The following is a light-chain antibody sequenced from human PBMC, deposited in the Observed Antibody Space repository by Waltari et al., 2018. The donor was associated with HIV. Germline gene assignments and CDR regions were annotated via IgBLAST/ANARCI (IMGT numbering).Light chain of an antibody. CDR3: QQYYSYPQT. J-gene: IGKJ1*01. CDR2: ASS. CDR1: QGISSY. V-gene: IGKV1-8*01. Sequence: IRMTQSPSSCSASTGDRVSITCRASQGISSYLAWYQQKPGKAPKLLIYASSTLQSGVPSRFSGSGSGTDFTLTISCLQSEDFATYYCQQYYSYPQTFGQGTKVEIK.